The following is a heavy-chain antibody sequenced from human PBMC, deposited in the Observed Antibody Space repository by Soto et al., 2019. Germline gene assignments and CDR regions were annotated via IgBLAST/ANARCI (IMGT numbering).Heavy chain of an antibody. D-gene: IGHD3-22*01. J-gene: IGHJ4*02. CDR3: GGARNSFKVTGGDSKWLLLDY. CDR2: IYYSGST. CDR1: GGSISSYY. Sequence: SETLSLTCTVSGGSISSYYWSWIRQPPGKGLEWIGYIYYSGSTNYNPSLKSRVTISVDTSKNQFSLKLSSVTAADTAVYYCGGARNSFKVTGGDSKWLLLDYWGQGTLVTVSS. V-gene: IGHV4-59*01.